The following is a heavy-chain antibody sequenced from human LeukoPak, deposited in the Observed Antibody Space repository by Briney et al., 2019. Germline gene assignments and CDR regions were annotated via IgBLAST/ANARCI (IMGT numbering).Heavy chain of an antibody. V-gene: IGHV1-69*04. D-gene: IGHD4-17*01. CDR2: IIPILGIA. CDR3: ASHYYGDYADAYFDY. Sequence: GSSVKVSCKASGGTFSSYAISWVRQAPGQGLEWMGRIIPILGIANYAQKFQGRVTITADKSTSTAYMELSSLRSEDTAVYYCASHYYGDYADAYFDYWGQGTLVTVSS. CDR1: GGTFSSYA. J-gene: IGHJ4*02.